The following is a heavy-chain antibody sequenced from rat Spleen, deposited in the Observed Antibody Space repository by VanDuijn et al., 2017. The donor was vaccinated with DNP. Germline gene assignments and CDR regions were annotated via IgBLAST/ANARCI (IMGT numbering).Heavy chain of an antibody. J-gene: IGHJ4*01. D-gene: IGHD1-3*01. V-gene: IGHV5S13*01. Sequence: EVQLVESGGGVVQPGRSLKLSCAASGFTFSYYGMAWVRQAPTKGLEWVASISTGGGNTYYRDSVKGRFTITRDNAKSTLYLQMNSLRSEDTATYYCARERGYGSYRAMDAWGQGTSVTVSS. CDR1: GFTFSYYG. CDR3: ARERGYGSYRAMDA. CDR2: ISTGGGNT.